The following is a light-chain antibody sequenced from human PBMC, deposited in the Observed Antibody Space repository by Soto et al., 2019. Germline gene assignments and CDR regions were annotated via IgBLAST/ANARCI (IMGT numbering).Light chain of an antibody. CDR1: QSISTSY. CDR2: GAS. V-gene: IGKV3-20*01. CDR3: QQYGSAGT. J-gene: IGKJ1*01. Sequence: EIQLTQSPGTLSWSPGERATLSCRASQSISTSYLACYQQKPGQAHMLLIYGASNKATGIPDSFSGSGCGTDFPLTISRLEDEDSAVYYCQQYGSAGTFGQGTKVDIK.